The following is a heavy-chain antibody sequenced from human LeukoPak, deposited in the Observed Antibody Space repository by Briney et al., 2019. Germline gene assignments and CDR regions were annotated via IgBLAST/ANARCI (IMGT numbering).Heavy chain of an antibody. CDR2: INSDGSAT. CDR3: ASDSPYYGMDV. V-gene: IGHV3-74*01. Sequence: GGSLRLSCAASGFPFSSYWMHWVRQVPGKGLLWVSRINSDGSATIYADSVRGRFTISRDNAKNTLYLQMSGLRVDDTAVYHCASDSPYYGMDVWGQGTTVTVSS. J-gene: IGHJ6*02. CDR1: GFPFSSYW.